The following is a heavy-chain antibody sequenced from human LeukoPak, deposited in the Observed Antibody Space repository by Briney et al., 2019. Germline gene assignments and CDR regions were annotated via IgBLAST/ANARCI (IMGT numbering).Heavy chain of an antibody. J-gene: IGHJ4*02. CDR1: GFTFSSYG. D-gene: IGHD5-12*01. CDR3: AKEGTISGYDLGYFDY. CDR2: IRYDGSNK. Sequence: GGSLRLSCAASGFTFSSYGMHWVRQAPGKGLEWVAFIRYDGSNKYYADSVRGRFTISRDNSKDTLYLQMNSLRAEDTAVYYCAKEGTISGYDLGYFDYWGQGTLVTVSS. V-gene: IGHV3-30*02.